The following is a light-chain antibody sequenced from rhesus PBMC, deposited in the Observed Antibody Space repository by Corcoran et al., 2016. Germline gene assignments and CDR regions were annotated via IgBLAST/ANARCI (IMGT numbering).Light chain of an antibody. J-gene: IGKJ2*01. CDR3: QQYNKWNS. CDR2: DAS. Sequence: ETVVTQSPATLSLSPGERATLSCRASQSVGSNLAWYQQKPGQAPKLLIYDASSRATVIPDRFSGSGSGTEFTPTISSLEPEDVGVYYCQQYNKWNSFGQGTKVEIK. V-gene: IGKV3-24*04. CDR1: QSVGSN.